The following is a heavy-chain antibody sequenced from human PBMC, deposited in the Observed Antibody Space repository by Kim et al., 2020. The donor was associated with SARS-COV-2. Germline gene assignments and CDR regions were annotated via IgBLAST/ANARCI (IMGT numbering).Heavy chain of an antibody. V-gene: IGHV5-51*01. CDR2: IYPGDSDT. CDR1: GYSFTSYW. Sequence: GESLKISCKGSGYSFTSYWIGWVRQMPGKGLEWMGIIYPGDSDTRYSPSFQGQVTISADKSISTAYLQWSSLKASDTAMYYCARRADFWSGSTKGAFDIWGQGTMVTVSS. D-gene: IGHD3-3*01. CDR3: ARRADFWSGSTKGAFDI. J-gene: IGHJ3*02.